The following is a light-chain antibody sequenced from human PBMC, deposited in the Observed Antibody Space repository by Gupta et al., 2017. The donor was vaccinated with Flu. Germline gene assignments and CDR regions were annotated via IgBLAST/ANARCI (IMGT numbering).Light chain of an antibody. V-gene: IGKV1-39*01. Sequence: DIQMTQSPSSLSASVGDRVTITCRASQSISSYLNWYQQKPGKAPKLLIYAASSWQSGVPSRFSGSGSGTDFTLTISSRQPEDFATYYCQQSDSTPRWTFGQGTKVEIK. CDR2: AAS. J-gene: IGKJ1*01. CDR1: QSISSY. CDR3: QQSDSTPRWT.